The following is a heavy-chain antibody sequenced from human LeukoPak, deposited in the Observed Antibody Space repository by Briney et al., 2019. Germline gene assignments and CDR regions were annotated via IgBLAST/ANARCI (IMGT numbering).Heavy chain of an antibody. D-gene: IGHD3-3*01. CDR3: ARSITIFGVVSTYYFDY. J-gene: IGHJ4*02. V-gene: IGHV1-46*01. CDR2: INPSGGST. CDR1: GYTFTSYY. Sequence: APVKVSCKASGYTFTSYYMHWVRQAPGQGLEWMGIINPSGGSTSYAQKFQGRVTMTRDMSTSTVYMELSSLRSEDTAVYYCARSITIFGVVSTYYFDYWGQGTLVTVSS.